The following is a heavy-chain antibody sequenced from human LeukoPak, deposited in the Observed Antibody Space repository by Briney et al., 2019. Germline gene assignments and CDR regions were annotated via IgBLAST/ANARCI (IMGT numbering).Heavy chain of an antibody. J-gene: IGHJ4*02. CDR2: IYYSGST. Sequence: ASETLSLTCTVSGGSISSYYWGWIRQPPGKGLEWIGSIYYSGSTYYNPSLKSRVTISVDTSKNQFSLKLSSVTAADTAVYYCARDNSGSYHCIDYWGQGTLVTVSS. V-gene: IGHV4-39*07. CDR3: ARDNSGSYHCIDY. D-gene: IGHD1-26*01. CDR1: GGSISSYY.